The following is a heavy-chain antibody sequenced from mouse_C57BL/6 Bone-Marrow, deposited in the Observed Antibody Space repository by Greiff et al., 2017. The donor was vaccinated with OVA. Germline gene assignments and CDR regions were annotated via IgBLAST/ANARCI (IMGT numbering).Heavy chain of an antibody. CDR1: GFTFSDYY. D-gene: IGHD1-1*01. Sequence: EVTLVESGGGLVQPGGSLKLSCAASGFTFSDYYMYWVRQTPEKRLEWVASISNGGGCTYYPDTVKGRFTISRDTDNNHLYLQMSRLKSEDTAMYYCARPITTVVPGDYAMDYWGQGTSVTVSS. CDR2: ISNGGGCT. CDR3: ARPITTVVPGDYAMDY. J-gene: IGHJ4*01. V-gene: IGHV5-12*01.